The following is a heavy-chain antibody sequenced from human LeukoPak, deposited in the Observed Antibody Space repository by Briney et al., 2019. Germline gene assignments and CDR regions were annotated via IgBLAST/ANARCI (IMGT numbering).Heavy chain of an antibody. CDR2: INPNSGRT. D-gene: IGHD3-10*01. Sequence: ASVKVSCKASRYTFTGYYMHWVRQAPGQGLEWMGWINPNSGRTNYAQQFQGRGTMTRDTSISTAYMELSRLRSDDTAVYYCARTLFEGYYGSGSSIWGQGTLVTVSS. J-gene: IGHJ4*02. CDR3: ARTLFEGYYGSGSSI. V-gene: IGHV1-2*02. CDR1: RYTFTGYY.